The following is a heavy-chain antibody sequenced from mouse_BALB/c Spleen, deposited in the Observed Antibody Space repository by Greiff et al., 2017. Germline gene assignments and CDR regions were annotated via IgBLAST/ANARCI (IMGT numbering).Heavy chain of an antibody. D-gene: IGHD2-1*01. CDR3: ARDHGNYLYYFDY. V-gene: IGHV2-6-7*01. CDR2: IWGDGST. CDR1: GFSLTGYG. Sequence: VMLVESGPGLVAPSQSLSITCTVSGFSLTGYGVNWVRQPPGKGLEWLGMIWGDGSTDYNSALKSRLSISKDNSKSQVFLKMNSLQTDDTARYYCARDHGNYLYYFDYWGQGTTLTVSS. J-gene: IGHJ2*01.